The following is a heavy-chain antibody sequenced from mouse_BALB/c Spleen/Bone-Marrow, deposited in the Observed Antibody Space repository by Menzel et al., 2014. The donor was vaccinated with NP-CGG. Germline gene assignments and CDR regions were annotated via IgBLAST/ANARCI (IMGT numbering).Heavy chain of an antibody. CDR1: GFNIKDTY. Sequence: EVKLVESGAELVKPGASVKLSCTASGFNIKDTYMHWVKQRPEQGLEWIGRIDPANGNTKYDPKFQGKATITADTSSNTAYLQPSSLTSEDTAVYYCASYRYAWYFDVWGAGTTVTVSS. CDR3: ASYRYAWYFDV. CDR2: IDPANGNT. J-gene: IGHJ1*01. D-gene: IGHD2-14*01. V-gene: IGHV14-3*02.